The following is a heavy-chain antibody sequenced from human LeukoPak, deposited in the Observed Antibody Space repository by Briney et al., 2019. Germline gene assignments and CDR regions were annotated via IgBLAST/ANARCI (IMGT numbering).Heavy chain of an antibody. CDR3: ARDRGSGLDY. CDR1: GFTVSNNY. CDR2: IYSGGYT. J-gene: IGHJ4*02. D-gene: IGHD3-10*01. Sequence: GGSLRLSCAASGFTVSNNYMSWVRQAPGKGLEWVSVIYSGGYTYYADSVKGRFTISRDNSKNTLYLQMNRPRAEDTAVYYCARDRGSGLDYWGQGTLVTVSS. V-gene: IGHV3-66*01.